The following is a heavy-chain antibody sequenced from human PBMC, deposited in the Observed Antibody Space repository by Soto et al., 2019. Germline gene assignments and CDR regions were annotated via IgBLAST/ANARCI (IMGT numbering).Heavy chain of an antibody. CDR1: GGSFSGYS. CDR2: INDSGGT. Sequence: QVQLQEWGAGLLKPSETLSLNCAVYGGSFSGYSWSWIRQPPGKGLEWIGEINDSGGTNYNPSLKSRVSISVDTSQNLFSLNLSSVTAADTAVYHCARGRKAYSSSWSVDWRQGTLITVSS. J-gene: IGHJ4*02. CDR3: ARGRKAYSSSWSVD. D-gene: IGHD6-13*01. V-gene: IGHV4-34*01.